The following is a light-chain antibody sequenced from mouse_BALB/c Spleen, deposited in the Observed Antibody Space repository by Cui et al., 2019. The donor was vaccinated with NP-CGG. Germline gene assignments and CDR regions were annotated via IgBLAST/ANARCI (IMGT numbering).Light chain of an antibody. J-gene: IGLJ1*01. CDR1: TGAVTTSNY. V-gene: IGLV1*01. CDR2: GTN. CDR3: ALWYSNHWV. Sequence: ALVTQDSALTTSPGETVTLTCRSSTGAVTTSNYANWVQEKPDHLFTGLIGGTNNRVPGVPARFSGSLIGDKAALTITGAQTEDEAIYFCALWYSNHWVFGGGTKLTVL.